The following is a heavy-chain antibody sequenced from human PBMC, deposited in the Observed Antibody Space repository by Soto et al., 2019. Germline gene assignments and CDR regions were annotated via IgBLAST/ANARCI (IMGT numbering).Heavy chain of an antibody. D-gene: IGHD1-26*01. CDR1: GDSVRSNSSG. CDR3: ARGEQYSGRIFDY. J-gene: IGHJ4*01. V-gene: IGHV6-1*01. CDR2: TYYRSNLYY. Sequence: SQTLSLPCDITGDSVRSNSSGCSFVRQSPSRGLEWLGRTYYRSNLYYEYAVSVRGRITINPDTSKNQYSLQLNSVTPEDTAVYFCARGEQYSGRIFDYWGQGTLVTVSS.